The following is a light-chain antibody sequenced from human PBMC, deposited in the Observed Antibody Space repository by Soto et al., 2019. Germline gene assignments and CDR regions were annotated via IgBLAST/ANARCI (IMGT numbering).Light chain of an antibody. CDR1: SSDVGGYNY. J-gene: IGLJ2*01. Sequence: QSVLTQPASVSGSPGQSITISCTGTSSDVGGYNYVSWYQQHPGKAPKLMIYDVSNRPSWVSNRFSGSKSGNTASLTISGPRGEDEADYYCRSYTSSSPLEFRGGTKVTV. CDR2: DVS. CDR3: RSYTSSSPLE. V-gene: IGLV2-14*01.